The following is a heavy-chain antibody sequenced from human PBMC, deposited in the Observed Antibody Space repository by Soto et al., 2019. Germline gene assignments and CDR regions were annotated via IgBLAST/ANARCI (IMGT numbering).Heavy chain of an antibody. D-gene: IGHD2-15*01. J-gene: IGHJ4*02. CDR3: ARALGYCSGGSCGRSYFDY. CDR2: TYYRSKWYN. Sequence: SQTLSLTCAISGDSVSSNSAAWNWIRQSPSRGLEWLGRTYYRSKWYNDYAVSVKSRITINPDTSKNQFSLQLNSVTPEDTAVYYCARALGYCSGGSCGRSYFDYWGQGTLVTVSS. CDR1: GDSVSSNSAA. V-gene: IGHV6-1*01.